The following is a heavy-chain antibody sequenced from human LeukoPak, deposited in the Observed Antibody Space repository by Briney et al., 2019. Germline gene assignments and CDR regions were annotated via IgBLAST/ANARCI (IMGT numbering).Heavy chain of an antibody. Sequence: ASVKVSCKASGYTFTVYYMHWVRQAPGQGLEWMGWINPNSGGTNYAQKFQGRVTITRDTSISTAYMELSRLRSDDTAVYYCAREITMVRGVSGDYWGQGTLVTVSS. CDR2: INPNSGGT. CDR1: GYTFTVYY. CDR3: AREITMVRGVSGDY. D-gene: IGHD3-10*01. V-gene: IGHV1-2*02. J-gene: IGHJ4*02.